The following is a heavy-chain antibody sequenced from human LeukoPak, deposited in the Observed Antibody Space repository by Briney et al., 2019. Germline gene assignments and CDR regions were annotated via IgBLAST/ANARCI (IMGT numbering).Heavy chain of an antibody. J-gene: IGHJ4*02. CDR1: GFTFSSYA. CDR2: ISYDGSNK. CDR3: ARDLKQQLVNNPLDY. D-gene: IGHD6-13*01. Sequence: PGGSLRLSCAASGFTFSSYAMHWVRQAPGKGLEWVAVISYDGSNKYYADSVKGRFTISRDNSKNTLYLQMNSLGAEDTAVYYCARDLKQQLVNNPLDYWGKGTLVTVSS. V-gene: IGHV3-30*04.